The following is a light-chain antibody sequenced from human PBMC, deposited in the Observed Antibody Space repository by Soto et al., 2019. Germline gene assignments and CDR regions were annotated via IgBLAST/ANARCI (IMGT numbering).Light chain of an antibody. CDR1: EVIGTY. CDR3: LQYAKDVPGT. CDR2: YAS. V-gene: IGKV1-27*01. Sequence: DAQITHSPSSLCATVWDRVILTCLASEVIGTYLAWYQQKPGEVPKLLIYYASTLQARVPSRFSGSGSGTHFTLTISSLHPEDVGSYYCLQYAKDVPGTFGKGTKVDIK. J-gene: IGKJ1*01.